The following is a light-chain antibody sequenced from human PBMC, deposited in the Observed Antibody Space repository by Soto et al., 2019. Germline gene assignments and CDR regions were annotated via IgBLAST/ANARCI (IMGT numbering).Light chain of an antibody. J-gene: IGLJ3*02. CDR3: AVWDDSLNGLWV. Sequence: QSVLTQPPSASGTPGQRVIISCSGSSSNIGRDTVNWYRQFPGTAPKLLIYSNNQRPSGVPDRFSGSKSGTSASLAISGLQSEDEADYYCAVWDDSLNGLWVFGGVTKVTVL. V-gene: IGLV1-44*01. CDR2: SNN. CDR1: SSNIGRDT.